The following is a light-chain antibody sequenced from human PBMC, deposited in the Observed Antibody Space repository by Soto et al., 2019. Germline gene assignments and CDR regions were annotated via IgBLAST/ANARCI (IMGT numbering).Light chain of an antibody. Sequence: DIQMTQSPSSLSASVGDRLTITCRASQSISSYLNWYQQKPGKAPKLLIYAASSLQSGVPSRFSGSGSGTDFTLTISSLQPEDFATYYCQQSYSAPWTFGQGTKVEIK. V-gene: IGKV1-39*01. CDR2: AAS. CDR1: QSISSY. J-gene: IGKJ1*01. CDR3: QQSYSAPWT.